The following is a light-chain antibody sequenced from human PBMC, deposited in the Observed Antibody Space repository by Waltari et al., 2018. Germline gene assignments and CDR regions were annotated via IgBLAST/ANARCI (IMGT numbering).Light chain of an antibody. CDR1: QSISNW. V-gene: IGKV1-5*03. Sequence: DIKMTKSPSTLSASVGDRVTITFRASQSISNWLACYQHKPGKAPKLLIYKASSLESGFPSRFSGSGSGTEFTLTISSLQPDDFATYYCQLYNDYSPWTFGQGTKVEIK. CDR3: QLYNDYSPWT. CDR2: KAS. J-gene: IGKJ1*01.